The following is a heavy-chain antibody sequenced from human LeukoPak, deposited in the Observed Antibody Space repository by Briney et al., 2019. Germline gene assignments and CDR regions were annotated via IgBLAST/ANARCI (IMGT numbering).Heavy chain of an antibody. CDR2: ISAYNGNT. D-gene: IGHD3-9*01. J-gene: IGHJ4*02. Sequence: ASVKVSCKPSGYTFNTYAMNWVRQAPGQGLEWMGWISAYNGNTNYAQKLQGRVTMTTDTSTSTAYMELRSLRSDDTAVYYCARVARRVRYFDWGSGSDYFDYWGQGTLVTVSS. CDR1: GYTFNTYA. V-gene: IGHV1-18*01. CDR3: ARVARRVRYFDWGSGSDYFDY.